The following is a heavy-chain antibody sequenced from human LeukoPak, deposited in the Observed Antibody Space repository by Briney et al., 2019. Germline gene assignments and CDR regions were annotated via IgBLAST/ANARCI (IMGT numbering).Heavy chain of an antibody. Sequence: ASVKVSCKPSGGTFSSYGVSWVRQAPGQGLERMGGIIPIFRSTNYAQRFRGRVTITTDESTSTVYMELSSLRSEDTAVYYCARSQRAGYNVYYFDSWGQGTLVTVSS. CDR3: ARSQRAGYNVYYFDS. V-gene: IGHV1-69*05. D-gene: IGHD5-24*01. CDR1: GGTFSSYG. CDR2: IIPIFRST. J-gene: IGHJ4*02.